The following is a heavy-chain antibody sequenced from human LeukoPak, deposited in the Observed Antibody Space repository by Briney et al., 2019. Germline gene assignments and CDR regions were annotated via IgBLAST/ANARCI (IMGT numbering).Heavy chain of an antibody. CDR3: ARGAYYYDSSLGY. CDR2: ISGDGGST. Sequence: AGGSLRLSCAASGFTFDDYAMHWVRQAPGKGLEWVSLISGDGGSTYYADSVKGRFTISRDNAKNSLYLQMNSLRAEDTAVYYCARGAYYYDSSLGYWGQGTLVTVSS. CDR1: GFTFDDYA. V-gene: IGHV3-43*02. J-gene: IGHJ4*02. D-gene: IGHD3-22*01.